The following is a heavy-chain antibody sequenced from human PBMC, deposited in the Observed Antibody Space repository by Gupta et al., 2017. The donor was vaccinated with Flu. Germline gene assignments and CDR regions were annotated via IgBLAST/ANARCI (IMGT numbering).Heavy chain of an antibody. D-gene: IGHD2-2*01. V-gene: IGHV3-74*01. Sequence: MHWVGQAPGKGLVWVSRINSDGSSTSYADSVKGRFTISRDNAKNTLYLQMNSLRAEDTAVYYCARGRLIVVVPAAKHRDVWGKGTTVTVSS. CDR2: INSDGSST. J-gene: IGHJ6*03. CDR3: ARGRLIVVVPAAKHRDV.